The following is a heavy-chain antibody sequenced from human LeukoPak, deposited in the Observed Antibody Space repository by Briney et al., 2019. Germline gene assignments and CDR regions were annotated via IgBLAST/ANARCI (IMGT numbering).Heavy chain of an antibody. CDR1: GYTFTSYG. CDR3: AREYYDFWSAPYGKYWYFDL. V-gene: IGHV1-69*04. CDR2: IIPILGIA. Sequence: GAPVKVSCKASGYTFTSYGISWVRQAPGQGLEWMGRIIPILGIANYAQKFQGRVTITADKSTSTAYMELSSLRSEDTAVYYCAREYYDFWSAPYGKYWYFDLWGRGTLVTVSS. J-gene: IGHJ2*01. D-gene: IGHD3-3*01.